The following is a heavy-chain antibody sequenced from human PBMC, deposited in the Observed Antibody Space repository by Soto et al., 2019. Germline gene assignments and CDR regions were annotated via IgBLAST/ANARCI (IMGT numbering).Heavy chain of an antibody. CDR2: IDPSDSYT. CDR3: ARGGEVRGVIISYYYYGMDV. V-gene: IGHV5-10-1*01. J-gene: IGHJ6*02. D-gene: IGHD3-10*01. Sequence: GESLKISCKGSGYSFTSYWISWVRQMPGKGLEWMGRIDPSDSYTNYSPSFQGHVTISADKSISTAYLQWSSLKASDTAMYYCARGGEVRGVIISYYYYGMDVWGQGTTVTVSS. CDR1: GYSFTSYW.